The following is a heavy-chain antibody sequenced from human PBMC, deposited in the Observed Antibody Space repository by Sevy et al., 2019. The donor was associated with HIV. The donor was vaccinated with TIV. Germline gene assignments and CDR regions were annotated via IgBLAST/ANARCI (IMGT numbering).Heavy chain of an antibody. CDR2: ISATGGST. Sequence: GGCLRLSCAASGFTLGSYTMNWVRQAPGKGLEWVASISATGGSTYYADSVKGRFTISRDVSKGRLYLQMNSLTAEDTAIFCYAKTLQKLPFHPHYFDYWGQGTLVTVSS. CDR3: AKTLQKLPFHPHYFDY. V-gene: IGHV3-23*01. CDR1: GFTLGSYT. D-gene: IGHD2-21*02. J-gene: IGHJ4*02.